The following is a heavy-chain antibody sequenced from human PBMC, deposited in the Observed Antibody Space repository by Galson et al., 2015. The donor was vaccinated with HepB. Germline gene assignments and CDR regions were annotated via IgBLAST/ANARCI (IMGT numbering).Heavy chain of an antibody. J-gene: IGHJ4*02. V-gene: IGHV5-10-1*01. CDR1: GYTFTAFW. D-gene: IGHD3-10*01. CDR2: IDPSDSYT. CDR3: VSRQYYFASGTWHDVSDY. Sequence: QSGAEVKKPGESLRISCKGSGYTFTAFWITWVRQIPGKGLEWMGRIDPSDSYTDYSPSFRGHVTMSADKSITTAYLQWSSLRASDTAIYFCVSRQYYFASGTWHDVSDYWGQGTLVTVSS.